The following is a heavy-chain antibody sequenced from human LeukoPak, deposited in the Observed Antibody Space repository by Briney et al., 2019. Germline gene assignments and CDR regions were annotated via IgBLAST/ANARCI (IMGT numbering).Heavy chain of an antibody. CDR1: GFTFSDYG. CDR2: ISYDGSNK. Sequence: GGSLRLSCAASGFTFSDYGMHWVRQAPGKGLEWVAVISYDGSNKYYADSVKGRFTISRDNSKNTLYLQMNSLRAEDTAVYYCAKDQLYVGYSSGWAPVLDYWGQGTLVTVSS. CDR3: AKDQLYVGYSSGWAPVLDY. V-gene: IGHV3-30*18. J-gene: IGHJ4*02. D-gene: IGHD6-19*01.